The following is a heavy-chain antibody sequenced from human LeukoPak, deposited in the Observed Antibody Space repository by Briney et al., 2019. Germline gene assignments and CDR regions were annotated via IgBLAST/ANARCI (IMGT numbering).Heavy chain of an antibody. CDR1: GGSFSGYY. CDR2: INHSGST. J-gene: IGHJ5*02. V-gene: IGHV4-34*01. D-gene: IGHD3-10*01. CDR3: ARDGSYGNWFDP. Sequence: KPSETLSLTCAVYGGSFSGYYWSWIRQPPGKGLEWIGEINHSGSTNYNPSLKSRVTISVDTSKNQFSLKLSSVTAADTAVYYCARDGSYGNWFDPWGQGTLVTVSS.